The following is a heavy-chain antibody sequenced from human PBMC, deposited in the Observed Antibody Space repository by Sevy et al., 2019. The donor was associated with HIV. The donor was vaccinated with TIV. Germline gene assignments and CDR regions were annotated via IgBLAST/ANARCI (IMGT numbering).Heavy chain of an antibody. J-gene: IGHJ4*01. CDR1: GGSISSYY. Sequence: SETLSLTCTVSGGSISSYYWSWIRQPPGKGLEWIGYICYSGSTNYNSSLQSRITISVDTSMNQFSLKLCSVTAADTAVYYCARESASPHYDRSGYSVFDYWGHGTLVTVSS. V-gene: IGHV4-59*01. D-gene: IGHD3-22*01. CDR2: ICYSGST. CDR3: ARESASPHYDRSGYSVFDY.